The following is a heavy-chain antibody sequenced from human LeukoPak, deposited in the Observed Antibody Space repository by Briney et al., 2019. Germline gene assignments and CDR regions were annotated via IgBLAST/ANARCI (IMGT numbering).Heavy chain of an antibody. J-gene: IGHJ4*02. Sequence: ASVKVSCKASGYTFTSYDINWVRQATGQGGEGMGWMNPNRGKTGYAQKFQGRGTMTRNTAISKAYMELSSLRSEDTAVYYCARGRGDGYSYWGQGTLVTVSS. CDR3: ARGRGDGYSY. CDR1: GYTFTSYD. V-gene: IGHV1-8*01. D-gene: IGHD5-24*01. CDR2: MNPNRGKT.